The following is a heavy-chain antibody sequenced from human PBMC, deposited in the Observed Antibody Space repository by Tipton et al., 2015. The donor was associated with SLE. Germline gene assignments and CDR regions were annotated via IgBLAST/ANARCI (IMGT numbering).Heavy chain of an antibody. CDR3: ARDIEMATIGHYFDY. CDR2: IYYSGST. V-gene: IGHV4-59*01. Sequence: TLSLTCTVSGDSITGFYWSWIRQPPGKGLEWVGYIYYSGSTSYNPSLKSRVTMSVDTSKNHFSLRLSSVTAADTAVYYCARDIEMATIGHYFDYWGQGTLVTVSP. CDR1: GDSITGFY. J-gene: IGHJ4*02. D-gene: IGHD5-24*01.